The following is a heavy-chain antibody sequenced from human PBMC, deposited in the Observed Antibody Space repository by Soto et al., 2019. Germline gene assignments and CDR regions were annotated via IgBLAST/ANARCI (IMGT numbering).Heavy chain of an antibody. D-gene: IGHD5-12*01. Sequence: SVKVSCKASGYTFTSYYMHWVRQAPGQGLEWMGGIIPIFGTANYAQKLQGRVTITADESTSTAYMELSSLRSEDTAVYYCARDPVEMATMNWFDPWGQGTLVTVSS. CDR3: ARDPVEMATMNWFDP. V-gene: IGHV1-69*13. CDR2: IIPIFGTA. CDR1: GYTFTSYY. J-gene: IGHJ5*02.